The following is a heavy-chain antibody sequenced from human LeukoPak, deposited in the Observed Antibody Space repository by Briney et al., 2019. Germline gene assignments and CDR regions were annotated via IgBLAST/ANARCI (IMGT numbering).Heavy chain of an antibody. D-gene: IGHD3-22*01. Sequence: PSETLSLTCAVSGDSIYNSDYYWGWIRQPPGKGLQWIGSIYYSGNTYYKSSLTGRVTMSVDTSKNQFSLKLSSVTAADTAVYYCARAGDSSGYYYYFDYWGQGTLVTVSS. V-gene: IGHV4-39*07. J-gene: IGHJ4*02. CDR2: IYYSGNT. CDR1: GDSIYNSDYY. CDR3: ARAGDSSGYYYYFDY.